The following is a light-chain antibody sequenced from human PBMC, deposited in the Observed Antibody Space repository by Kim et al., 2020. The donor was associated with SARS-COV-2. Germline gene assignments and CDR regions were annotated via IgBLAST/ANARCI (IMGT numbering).Light chain of an antibody. CDR2: GAS. CDR3: QQYGDSPRT. J-gene: IGKJ1*01. CDR1: QTVSSSY. Sequence: AAGEETALPCRASQTVSSSYLCWYQQKPGQAPRLLIYGASSRATAIPDRFSGSGSGTDFTLTISRLEPEDFAVYFCQQYGDSPRTFGQGTKVDIK. V-gene: IGKV3-20*01.